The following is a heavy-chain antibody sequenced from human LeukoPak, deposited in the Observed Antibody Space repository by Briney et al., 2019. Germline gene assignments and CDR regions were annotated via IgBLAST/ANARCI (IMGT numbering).Heavy chain of an antibody. V-gene: IGHV1-2*02. J-gene: IGHJ5*02. CDR3: ARDRIPPPSYYYDSYYRNWFDP. CDR1: GYTFTGYY. D-gene: IGHD3-22*01. Sequence: ASVKVSCKASGYTFTGYYMHWVRPAPGQGLGGMGWINPNSGGTNYAQKLQGRVTMTRETSLSTAYMELSRRRSDDPAVYYCARDRIPPPSYYYDSYYRNWFDPWGQGTLVTVSS. CDR2: INPNSGGT.